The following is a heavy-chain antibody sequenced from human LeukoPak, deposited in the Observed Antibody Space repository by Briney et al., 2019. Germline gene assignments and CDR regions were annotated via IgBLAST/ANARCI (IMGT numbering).Heavy chain of an antibody. J-gene: IGHJ6*03. V-gene: IGHV1-2*02. Sequence: SVKVSCKASGYTFTGYYMHWVRQAPGQGLDWMGWINPNSGGTNYAQKFQGRVTMTRDTSISTAYMELSRLRSDDTAVYYCARGPARYSYGYYYYMDVWGKGTTVTVSS. CDR1: GYTFTGYY. CDR3: ARGPARYSYGYYYYMDV. D-gene: IGHD5-18*01. CDR2: INPNSGGT.